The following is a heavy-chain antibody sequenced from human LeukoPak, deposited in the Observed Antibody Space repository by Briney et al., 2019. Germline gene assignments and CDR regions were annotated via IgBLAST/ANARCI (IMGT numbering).Heavy chain of an antibody. CDR1: GGSISSSSYY. CDR2: IYYSGST. CDR3: ASYPTGIAVAGNTDY. Sequence: PSETLSLTCTVSGGSISSSSYYWGWIRRPPGKGLEWIGSIYYSGSTYYNPSLKSRVTISVDTSKNQFSLKLSSVTAADTAVYYCASYPTGIAVAGNTDYWGQGTLVTVSS. J-gene: IGHJ4*02. V-gene: IGHV4-39*01. D-gene: IGHD6-19*01.